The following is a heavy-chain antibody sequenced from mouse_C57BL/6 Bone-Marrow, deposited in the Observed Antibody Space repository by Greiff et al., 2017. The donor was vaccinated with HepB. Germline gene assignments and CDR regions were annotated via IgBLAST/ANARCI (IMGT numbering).Heavy chain of an antibody. CDR1: GYAFTNYL. CDR2: INPGSGGT. D-gene: IGHD1-1*01. J-gene: IGHJ2*01. V-gene: IGHV1-54*01. Sequence: QVQLQQSGAELVRPGTSVKVSCKASGYAFTNYLIEWVKQRPGQGLEWIGVINPGSGGTNYNEKFKGKATLTADKSSSTAYMQLSSLTSEASAVYFCARMGYYALFDYWGQGTTLTVSS. CDR3: ARMGYYALFDY.